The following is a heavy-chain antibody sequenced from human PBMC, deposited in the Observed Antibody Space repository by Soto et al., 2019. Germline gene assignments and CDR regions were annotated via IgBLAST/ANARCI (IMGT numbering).Heavy chain of an antibody. Sequence: EVQLVESGGGLVKPGGSLRLSCAASGFTFSNAWMNWVRQAPGKGLEWVGRIKSKTDGETTDYAAPVKGRFTISRDDSKNTLYLQMNSLKTEDTAVYYCTTDPSVIAAGPWGQGTLVTVSS. D-gene: IGHD6-13*01. CDR2: IKSKTDGETT. V-gene: IGHV3-15*07. CDR1: GFTFSNAW. CDR3: TTDPSVIAAGP. J-gene: IGHJ4*02.